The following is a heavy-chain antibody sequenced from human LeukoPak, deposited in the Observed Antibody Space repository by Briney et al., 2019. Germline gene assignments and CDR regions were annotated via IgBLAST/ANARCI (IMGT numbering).Heavy chain of an antibody. CDR2: ISSSSSII. D-gene: IGHD3-22*01. Sequence: GGSLRLSCAASGFTFSIYSMNWVRQAPGKGLEWVSYISSSSSIIYSADSVKGRFTISRDNAKNSLYLQMNSLRAEDTAVYYCARGLHYYDSGGYYYPDAFDIWGQGTMVTVSS. CDR3: ARGLHYYDSGGYYYPDAFDI. CDR1: GFTFSIYS. J-gene: IGHJ3*02. V-gene: IGHV3-48*01.